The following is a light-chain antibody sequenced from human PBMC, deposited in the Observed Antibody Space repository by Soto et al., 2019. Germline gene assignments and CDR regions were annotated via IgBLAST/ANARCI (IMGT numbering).Light chain of an antibody. CDR3: QQYRT. CDR2: DAS. CDR1: QSISSW. J-gene: IGKJ1*01. Sequence: DIQMTQSPSTLSASVGDRVTITCRASQSISSWLAWYQQKPGKAPKLLIYDASSLESGVPSRFSGSGSGTEFTLTICSLQPDDFAPYYSQQYRTFGQGTKVDIK. V-gene: IGKV1-5*01.